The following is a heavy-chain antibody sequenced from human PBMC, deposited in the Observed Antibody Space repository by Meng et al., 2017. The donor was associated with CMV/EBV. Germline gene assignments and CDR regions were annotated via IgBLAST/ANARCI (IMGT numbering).Heavy chain of an antibody. CDR2: IYYSGST. J-gene: IGHJ6*02. CDR1: GGSVSRGSYY. D-gene: IGHD2-8*01. CDR3: ARNPIVLITLDGHGAGRFTEASVKRPV. Sequence: SQTLSLTCTVSGGSVSRGSYYWSWIRQPPGKGLEWIGYIYYSGSTNYNPSLKSRVTISVDTSKNQFSLKLSSVTAADTAVYYCARNPIVLITLDGHGAGRFTEASVKRPVWGQGTTVTVSS. V-gene: IGHV4-61*01.